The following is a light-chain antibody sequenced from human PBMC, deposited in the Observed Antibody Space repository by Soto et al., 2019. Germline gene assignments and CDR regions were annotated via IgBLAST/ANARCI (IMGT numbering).Light chain of an antibody. Sequence: IQMTQSPSSLSASVGDRVTITCRASQAIRKDLGWYQQKPGKAPKLLIYDASALPRGVPSRFSGSGSGTKFTLTIASLQPDDFATYYCQQYETFSGTFGPGTKVDIK. V-gene: IGKV1-17*01. CDR1: QAIRKD. CDR3: QQYETFSGT. CDR2: DAS. J-gene: IGKJ1*01.